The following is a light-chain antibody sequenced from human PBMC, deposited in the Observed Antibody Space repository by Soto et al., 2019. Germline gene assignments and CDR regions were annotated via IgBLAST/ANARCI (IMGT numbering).Light chain of an antibody. CDR2: EVS. V-gene: IGLV2-14*03. CDR3: CSFALRSTLI. CDR1: SSDVGGYNS. J-gene: IGLJ2*01. Sequence: QSVLTQPDSVSGSPGQSITISCTGTSSDVGGYNSVSWYQQHPGKAPKLMIYEVSRRPSGVSNRFSGSKSANTASLTISGLQAEDEADYYCCSFALRSTLIFGGGTKVTVL.